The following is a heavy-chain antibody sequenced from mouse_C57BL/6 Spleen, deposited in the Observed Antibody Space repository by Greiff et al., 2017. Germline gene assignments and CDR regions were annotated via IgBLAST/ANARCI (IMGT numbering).Heavy chain of an antibody. V-gene: IGHV5-12*01. CDR3: ARELGPYYAMDY. CDR2: ISNGGGST. D-gene: IGHD4-1*01. CDR1: GFTFSDYY. J-gene: IGHJ4*01. Sequence: EVKLMESGGGLVQPGGSLKLSCAASGFTFSDYYMYWVRQTPEKRLEWVAYISNGGGSTYYPDTVKGRFTISRDNAKNTLYLPMSRLKSEDTAMYYCARELGPYYAMDYWGQGTSVTVSS.